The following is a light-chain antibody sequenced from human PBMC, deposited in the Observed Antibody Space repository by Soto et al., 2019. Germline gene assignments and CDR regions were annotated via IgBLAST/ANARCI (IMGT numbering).Light chain of an antibody. CDR3: QQGHNWPLT. CDR2: GAS. Sequence: EIVMTQSPATLSLSPGERAALSCRASQSMNSELAWYQQKPGQPPRLLIYGASTRATGVPARFTGSESGSEFTLTIIGLQSEDFAVYYCQQGHNWPLTFGQGTRLEI. V-gene: IGKV3-15*01. CDR1: QSMNSE. J-gene: IGKJ2*01.